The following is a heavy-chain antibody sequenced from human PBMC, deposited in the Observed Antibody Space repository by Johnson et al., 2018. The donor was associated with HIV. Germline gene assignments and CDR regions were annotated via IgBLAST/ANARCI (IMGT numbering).Heavy chain of an antibody. D-gene: IGHD3-3*01. CDR1: GFTFSSYD. J-gene: IGHJ3*02. CDR3: ARDRRDDFWSGYSHGFDI. CDR2: ISFHSGTI. V-gene: IGHV3-30-3*01. Sequence: QVQLVESGGGVVQPGRSLRLSCAASGFTFSSYDMHWVRQAPGKGLEWVAGISFHSGTIGYADSVKGRFTISRDNSKKTLYLQMNSLRAEDTAVYYCARDRRDDFWSGYSHGFDIWGQGTMVTVSS.